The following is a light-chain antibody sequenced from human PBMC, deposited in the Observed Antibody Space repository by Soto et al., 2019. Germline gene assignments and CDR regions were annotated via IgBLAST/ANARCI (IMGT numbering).Light chain of an antibody. V-gene: IGLV1-44*01. CDR1: SSSIGSNT. J-gene: IGLJ2*01. CDR3: AEWDGTLTAPLV. Sequence: QSVLTQPPSASGTPGQRVTISCSGSSSSIGSNTVNWYQHLPGTAPRLLIYSNNQRPSGVPGRCSGSKSGTSASLAISGLQSEDEADYYCAEWDGTLTAPLVFGGGTKLTVL. CDR2: SNN.